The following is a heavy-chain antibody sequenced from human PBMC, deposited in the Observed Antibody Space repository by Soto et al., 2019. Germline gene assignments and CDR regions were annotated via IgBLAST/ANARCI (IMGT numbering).Heavy chain of an antibody. CDR3: ARGGQWLLPRDY. V-gene: IGHV1-8*01. CDR2: LKPNSGNT. J-gene: IGHJ4*02. CDR1: GYTFTSYD. D-gene: IGHD6-19*01. Sequence: QVQLVQSGAEVKKPGASVKVSCKASGYTFTSYDINWVRQATGQGLEWMGWLKPNSGNTGNAQKLHGRFTMTRNTPISTAYMELSSLRSEDTAVYYCARGGQWLLPRDYWGQGTLVTVSS.